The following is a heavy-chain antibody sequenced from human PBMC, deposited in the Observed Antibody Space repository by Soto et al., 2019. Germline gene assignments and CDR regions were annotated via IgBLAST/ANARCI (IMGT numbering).Heavy chain of an antibody. J-gene: IGHJ4*02. D-gene: IGHD2-15*01. CDR1: GGSISSYY. CDR3: ARGQVVAAQH. Sequence: SETLSLTCTVSGGSISSYYWSWIRQPPGRGLEWIGFIYYAGSTKYNPSLNSRVTISVDTSKNQFSLTVTSVTAADTAVYYCARGQVVAAQHWGQGTLVTVS. V-gene: IGHV4-59*12. CDR2: IYYAGST.